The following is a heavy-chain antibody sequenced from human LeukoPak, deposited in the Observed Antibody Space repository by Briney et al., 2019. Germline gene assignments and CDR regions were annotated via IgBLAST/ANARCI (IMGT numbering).Heavy chain of an antibody. V-gene: IGHV4-30-4*01. CDR3: VTYYFDSSGPKKNY. J-gene: IGHJ4*02. CDR1: GGSISCGDYY. Sequence: SQTLSLTCTVSGGSISCGDYYWSWIRQPPGKGLKWIGYIFYSGNTYYNPSLKSRVPISVDTSKNRFSLKLSSVTAADTAVYYCVTYYFDSSGPKKNYWGQGTLVTVSS. D-gene: IGHD3-22*01. CDR2: IFYSGNT.